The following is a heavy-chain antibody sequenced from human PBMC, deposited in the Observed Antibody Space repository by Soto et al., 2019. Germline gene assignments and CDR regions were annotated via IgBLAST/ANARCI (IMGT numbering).Heavy chain of an antibody. J-gene: IGHJ4*02. D-gene: IGHD3-9*01. CDR2: ISAYNGKT. Sequence: ASVKVSCKASGCTFTSYGISWVRQAPGQGLEWMGWISAYNGKTNYAQKLQGRVTMTTDTSTSTAYMELRSLRSDDTAVYYCARDLRYFDWLLSLYYFDYWGQGTLVTV. CDR1: GCTFTSYG. CDR3: ARDLRYFDWLLSLYYFDY. V-gene: IGHV1-18*01.